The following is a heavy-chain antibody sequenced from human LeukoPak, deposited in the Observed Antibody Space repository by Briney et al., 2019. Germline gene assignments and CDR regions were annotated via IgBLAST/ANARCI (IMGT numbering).Heavy chain of an antibody. D-gene: IGHD2-8*01. V-gene: IGHV1-18*01. CDR3: ARTEDIVLMVYATY. J-gene: IGHJ4*02. CDR2: ISAYNGNT. CDR1: GYTFTSYG. Sequence: ASVKASCKASGYTFTSYGISWVRQAPGQGLEWMGWISAYNGNTNYAQKLQGRVTMTTDTSTSTAYMELRSLRSDDTAVYYCARTEDIVLMVYATYWGQGTLVTVSS.